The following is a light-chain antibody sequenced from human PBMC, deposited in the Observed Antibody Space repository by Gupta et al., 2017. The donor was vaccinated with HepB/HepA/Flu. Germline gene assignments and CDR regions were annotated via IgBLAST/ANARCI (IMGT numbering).Light chain of an antibody. CDR3: MQRVQYPRS. CDR2: ELS. CDR1: QSLLHSDGKTY. J-gene: IGKJ2*04. V-gene: IGKV2D-29*01. Sequence: IVMTQTQLSLSVTPGKPASMSCKSSQSLLHSDGKTYLNWYLQKPGQPPQLLIYELSNRFSGVPDRFSVSGAGTDFTLKISRGEAEDVGVYYCMQRVQYPRSFGQGTKVEIK.